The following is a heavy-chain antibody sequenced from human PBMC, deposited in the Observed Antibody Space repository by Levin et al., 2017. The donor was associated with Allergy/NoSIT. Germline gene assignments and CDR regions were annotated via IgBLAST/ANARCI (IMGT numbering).Heavy chain of an antibody. J-gene: IGHJ4*02. D-gene: IGHD3-10*01. Sequence: GGSLRLSCAASGFTFSTYSMNWVRQAPGKGLEWVSSISDSSTYIYYADSVKGRFTISRDNAKNSLYLQMGSLRAEDTAVYYCARDSEPASSYGSGTYAFSDYWGQGILVTVSS. CDR2: ISDSSTYI. CDR3: ARDSEPASSYGSGTYAFSDY. V-gene: IGHV3-21*01. CDR1: GFTFSTYS.